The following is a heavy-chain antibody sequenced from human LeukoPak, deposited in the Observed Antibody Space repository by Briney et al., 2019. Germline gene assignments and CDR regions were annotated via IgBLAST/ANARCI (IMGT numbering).Heavy chain of an antibody. CDR3: ARVPEYYGSSFFDY. J-gene: IGHJ4*02. CDR1: GGSFSGYY. V-gene: IGHV4-34*01. Sequence: PSETLSLTCAVYGGSFSGYYWYWIRQPPGKGLEWIGEINHSGSTNYNPSLKSRVTISVDTSKNQFSLKLSSVTAADTAVYYCARVPEYYGSSFFDYWGQGTLVTVSS. CDR2: INHSGST. D-gene: IGHD3-22*01.